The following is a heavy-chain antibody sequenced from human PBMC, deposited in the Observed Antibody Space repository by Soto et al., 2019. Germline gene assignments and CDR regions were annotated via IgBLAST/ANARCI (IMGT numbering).Heavy chain of an antibody. Sequence: PSETLSLTCNVSGGSVRRGETYWSWVRQSPGNGLEWIGYIHYSGSTYYNPSLRSRVTMSLDMSKNQFSLQLSSVTAADTAVYFCARGDSSGYDHCWFDSWGQGTLVTVSS. V-gene: IGHV4-30-4*01. CDR2: IHYSGST. CDR3: ARGDSSGYDHCWFDS. D-gene: IGHD3-22*01. J-gene: IGHJ5*01. CDR1: GGSVRRGETY.